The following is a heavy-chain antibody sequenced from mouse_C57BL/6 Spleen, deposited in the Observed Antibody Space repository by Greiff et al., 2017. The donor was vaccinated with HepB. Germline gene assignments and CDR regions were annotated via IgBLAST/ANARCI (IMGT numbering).Heavy chain of an antibody. V-gene: IGHV1-18*01. CDR3: ARSLYYGSSSYYAMDY. J-gene: IGHJ4*01. CDR2: INPNNGGT. CDR1: GYTFTDYN. Sequence: EVQLQQSGPELVKPGASVKIPCKASGYTFTDYNMDWVKQSHGKSLEWIGDINPNNGGTIYNQKFKGKATLTVDKSSSTAYMELRSLTSEDTAVYYCARSLYYGSSSYYAMDYWGQGTSVTVSS. D-gene: IGHD1-1*01.